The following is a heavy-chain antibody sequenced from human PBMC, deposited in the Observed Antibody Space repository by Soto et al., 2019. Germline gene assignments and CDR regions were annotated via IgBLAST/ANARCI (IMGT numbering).Heavy chain of an antibody. CDR1: GFTFSSYA. V-gene: IGHV3-23*01. J-gene: IGHJ6*03. CDR2: ISGSGGST. D-gene: IGHD2-2*01. Sequence: PWGSLRLSCAASGFTFSSYAMSWVRQAPGKGLEWVSAISGSGGSTYYADSVKGRFTISRDNSKNTLYLQMNSLRAEDTAVYYCAKRRVDCSSTSCYAGYYYYYYMDVWGKGTTVTVS. CDR3: AKRRVDCSSTSCYAGYYYYYYMDV.